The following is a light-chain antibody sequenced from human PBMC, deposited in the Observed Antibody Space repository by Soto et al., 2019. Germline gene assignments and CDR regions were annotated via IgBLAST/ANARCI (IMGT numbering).Light chain of an antibody. J-gene: IGKJ4*01. CDR1: QGIGSW. Sequence: DIQMTQSPSSVSASIGDRVTITCRASQGIGSWLAWYQQKPGKAPKLLIYASSSLQSGVPSRFSGSGSGTEFTLTIRSLQPEDFATYYCQQANSFLTFGGGTKVEIK. CDR3: QQANSFLT. V-gene: IGKV1-12*01. CDR2: ASS.